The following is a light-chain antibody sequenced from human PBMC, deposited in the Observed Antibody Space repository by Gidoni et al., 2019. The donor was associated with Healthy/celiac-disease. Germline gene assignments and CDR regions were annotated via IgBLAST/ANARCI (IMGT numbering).Light chain of an antibody. CDR3: QQSYSTPPLFT. J-gene: IGKJ3*01. CDR2: AAS. CDR1: QSISSY. Sequence: HMTQSPSSLSASVGDRVTITCRASQSISSYLNWYQQKPGKAPKLLIYAASSLQSGVPSRFSGRGSGTDFTFTSSSLQPEDFATYYFQQSYSTPPLFTFGPGTKVDIK. V-gene: IGKV1-39*01.